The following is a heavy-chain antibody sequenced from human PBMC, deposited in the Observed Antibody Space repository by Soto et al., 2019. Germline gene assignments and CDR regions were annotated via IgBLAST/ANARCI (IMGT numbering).Heavy chain of an antibody. J-gene: IGHJ4*02. CDR2: ISGSGGST. Sequence: PGGSLRLSCAASGFTFSSYVMSWVRQAPGKGLEWVSAISGSGGSTYYADSVKGRFTISRDNSKNTLYLQMNSLRAEDTAVYYCAKPPGDFWSGSPPYYFDYWGQGTLVTVSS. CDR1: GFTFSSYV. CDR3: AKPPGDFWSGSPPYYFDY. V-gene: IGHV3-23*01. D-gene: IGHD3-3*01.